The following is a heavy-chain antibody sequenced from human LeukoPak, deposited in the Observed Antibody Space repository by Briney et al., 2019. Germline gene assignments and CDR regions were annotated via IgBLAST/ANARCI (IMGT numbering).Heavy chain of an antibody. J-gene: IGHJ4*02. CDR3: ATPERGYSGYDFGS. CDR1: GYTFTGYY. V-gene: IGHV1-2*02. Sequence: GASVKVSYKASGYTFTGYYMHWVRQAPGQGLEWMGWINPNSGGTNYAQKFQGRVTMTRDTSISTAYMELSRLRSDDTAVYYCATPERGYSGYDFGSWGQGTLVTDSS. CDR2: INPNSGGT. D-gene: IGHD5-12*01.